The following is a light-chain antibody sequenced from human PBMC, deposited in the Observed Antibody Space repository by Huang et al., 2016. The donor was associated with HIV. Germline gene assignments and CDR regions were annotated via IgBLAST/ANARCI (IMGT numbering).Light chain of an antibody. J-gene: IGKJ2*01. V-gene: IGKV1-39*01. Sequence: DIQMTQSPSSLSASVGDRVTITCRASENIRRYLNCDQQKPGKPPKLLIHSASTLQSGVPSRFSGSGSGTDFTLTITSLQPEDFATYYCQGSLSIPHTFGQGTNLEIK. CDR3: QGSLSIPHT. CDR1: ENIRRY. CDR2: SAS.